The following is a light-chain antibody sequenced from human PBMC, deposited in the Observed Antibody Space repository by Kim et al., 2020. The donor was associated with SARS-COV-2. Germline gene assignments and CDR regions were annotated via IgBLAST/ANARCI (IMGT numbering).Light chain of an antibody. Sequence: SYELTQPPSVSVAPGQTARITCGGNNIGSKSVHWYQQKPGQAPVLVIYYDSDRPSGIPERFSGSNSGNTATLTISGVEAGDEADYYCQVWDSSSVHYVFG. CDR3: QVWDSSSVHYV. J-gene: IGLJ1*01. V-gene: IGLV3-21*04. CDR1: NIGSKS. CDR2: YDS.